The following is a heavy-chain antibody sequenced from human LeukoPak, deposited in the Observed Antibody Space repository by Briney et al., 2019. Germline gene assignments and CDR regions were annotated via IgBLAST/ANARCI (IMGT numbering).Heavy chain of an antibody. CDR2: IYYSGST. D-gene: IGHD5-18*01. V-gene: IGHV4-59*12. CDR1: GGSISSYY. J-gene: IGHJ3*02. Sequence: SETLSLTCTVSGGSISSYYWSWIRQPPGKGLEWIGYIYYSGSTYYNPSLKSRVTISVDTSKNQFSLKLSSVTAADTAVYYCARDQGAMVSLFPENDAFDIWGQGTMVTVSS. CDR3: ARDQGAMVSLFPENDAFDI.